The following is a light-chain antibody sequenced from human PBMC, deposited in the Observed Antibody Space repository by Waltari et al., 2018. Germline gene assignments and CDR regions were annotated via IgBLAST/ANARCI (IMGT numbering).Light chain of an antibody. CDR2: WAS. Sequence: DIVMTQSPDSLAVSLGERATINCKSSKSVLYSSNNKKYSAWYQQKPGQPPKLLIYWASTRESGVPDRFSGSGSGTDFTLTISSLQAEDVAVYYCQQYYSTPLTFGGGTKVEIK. V-gene: IGKV4-1*01. J-gene: IGKJ4*01. CDR1: KSVLYSSNNKKY. CDR3: QQYYSTPLT.